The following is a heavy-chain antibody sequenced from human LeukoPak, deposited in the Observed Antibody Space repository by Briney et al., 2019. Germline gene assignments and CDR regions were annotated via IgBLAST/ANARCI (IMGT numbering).Heavy chain of an antibody. Sequence: PSETLSLTCAVYGGSFSGYYWSWIRQPPGKGLEWIGEISHSGSTNYNPSLKSRVTISVDTSKNQFSLKLSSVTAADTAVYYCARRRGYSGYDYDYWGQGTLVTVSS. D-gene: IGHD5-12*01. CDR3: ARRRGYSGYDYDY. CDR2: ISHSGST. CDR1: GGSFSGYY. V-gene: IGHV4-34*01. J-gene: IGHJ4*02.